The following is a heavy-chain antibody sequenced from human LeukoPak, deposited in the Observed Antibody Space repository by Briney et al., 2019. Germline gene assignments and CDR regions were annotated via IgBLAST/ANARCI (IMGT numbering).Heavy chain of an antibody. CDR3: AKAGGWTNYFDY. J-gene: IGHJ4*02. CDR2: ISAGGGST. CDR1: GFTFSSYA. Sequence: GGSLRLSCAASGFTFSSYAMTWVRQAPGKGLEWVSAISAGGGSTYYADSVKGRFTIFRDNSKNTLYLQLNSLRAEDTAVYYCAKAGGWTNYFDYWGQGTLVTVSS. V-gene: IGHV3-23*01. D-gene: IGHD6-19*01.